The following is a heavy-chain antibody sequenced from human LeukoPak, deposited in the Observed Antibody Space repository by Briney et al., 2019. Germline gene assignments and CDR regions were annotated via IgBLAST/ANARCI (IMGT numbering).Heavy chain of an antibody. J-gene: IGHJ4*02. V-gene: IGHV3-23*01. D-gene: IGHD4-17*01. CDR1: GFTFSSYA. Sequence: GGSLRLSCAASGFTFSSYAMSWVRQAPGKGLERVSAISGSGGSTYYADSVNGRFTISRDNSKKTPYLQMNSLRAEDTAVYYCAKDRADYGDYTVPFDYWGQGTLVTVSS. CDR2: ISGSGGST. CDR3: AKDRADYGDYTVPFDY.